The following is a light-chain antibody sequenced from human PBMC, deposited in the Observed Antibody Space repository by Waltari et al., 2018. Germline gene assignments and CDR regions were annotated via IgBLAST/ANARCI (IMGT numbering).Light chain of an antibody. V-gene: IGKV1-5*03. CDR1: QSISSG. J-gene: IGKJ4*01. CDR3: QQYKSYPLT. CDR2: KAS. Sequence: QMTHSPSTLSASVGDRVTITCRASQSISSGLAWYQQKPGKAPNLLIYKASTLQSGVPSRFSGFRSGTEFTLTISSLQPDDFATYFCQQYKSYPLTFGGGTKVEI.